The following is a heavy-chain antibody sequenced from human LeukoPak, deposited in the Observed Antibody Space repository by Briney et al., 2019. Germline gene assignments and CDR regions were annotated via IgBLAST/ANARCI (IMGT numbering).Heavy chain of an antibody. D-gene: IGHD6-13*01. CDR2: ISAYNGNT. Sequence: ASVKVSCKASGYTFTSYGISWVRQAPGQGLEWMGWISAYNGNTNYAQKLQGRATMTTDTSTSTAYMELRSLRSDDTAVYYCARDLRREQQLVLGYWGQGTLVTVSS. J-gene: IGHJ4*02. CDR1: GYTFTSYG. V-gene: IGHV1-18*04. CDR3: ARDLRREQQLVLGY.